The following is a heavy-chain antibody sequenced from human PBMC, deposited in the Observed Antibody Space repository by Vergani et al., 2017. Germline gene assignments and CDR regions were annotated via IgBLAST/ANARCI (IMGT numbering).Heavy chain of an antibody. J-gene: IGHJ5*02. V-gene: IGHV4-39*01. D-gene: IGHD6-19*01. CDR3: ARHSTVEWLVKLGWIDP. CDR2: IYYSGST. Sequence: QLQLQESGPGLVKPSATRSLTCSVPGASIRSRNYYWGWIRQPPGKGLEWIASIYYSGSTYYNPSLKSRVTISLDTSKNQFSLKLSSVTAADTAVYFCARHSTVEWLVKLGWIDPWGQGILVTVSS. CDR1: GASIRSRNYY.